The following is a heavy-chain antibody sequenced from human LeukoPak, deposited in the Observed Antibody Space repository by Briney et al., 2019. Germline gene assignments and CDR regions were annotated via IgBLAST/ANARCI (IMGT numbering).Heavy chain of an antibody. Sequence: GGFLRLSCAASGFTFSNYWMSWVRQAPGKGLEWVANIKKDGSEKYYVDAVKGRFTISRDNAKTSLYLQMNSLRAEDTAVYYCARDLSGIAGYTYGRGIDYWGQGTLVTVSS. J-gene: IGHJ4*02. D-gene: IGHD5-18*01. CDR3: ARDLSGIAGYTYGRGIDY. CDR1: GFTFSNYW. V-gene: IGHV3-7*01. CDR2: IKKDGSEK.